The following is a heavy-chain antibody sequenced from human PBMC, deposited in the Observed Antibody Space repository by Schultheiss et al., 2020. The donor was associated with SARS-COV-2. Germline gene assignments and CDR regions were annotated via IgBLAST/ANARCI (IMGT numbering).Heavy chain of an antibody. J-gene: IGHJ6*02. CDR3: ARTTFLYSGYDFGDKGRDDYGMDV. D-gene: IGHD5-12*01. V-gene: IGHV2-70*11. CDR2: IDWDDDK. CDR1: GFSLSTSGMC. Sequence: SGPTLVKPTQTLTLTCTFSGFSLSTSGMCVSWIRQPPGKALEWLARIDWDDDKYYSTSLKTRLTISKDTSKNQVVLTMTNMDPVDTATYYCARTTFLYSGYDFGDKGRDDYGMDVWGQGTTVTVSS.